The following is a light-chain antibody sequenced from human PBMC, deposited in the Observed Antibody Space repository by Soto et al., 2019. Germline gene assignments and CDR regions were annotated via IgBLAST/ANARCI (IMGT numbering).Light chain of an antibody. CDR1: QSIGLA. V-gene: IGKV3-11*01. CDR3: KQTNDRRPWA. J-gene: IGKJ1*01. Sequence: EIVLTQSPATLSLSPGERATLSCRASQSIGLAIAWYQHKPGQAPRLPIFDASQRATGIPARFRGSGSGTDVTRSIRSLAPEDFEVDYCKQTNDRRPWAFGQGTKVDIK. CDR2: DAS.